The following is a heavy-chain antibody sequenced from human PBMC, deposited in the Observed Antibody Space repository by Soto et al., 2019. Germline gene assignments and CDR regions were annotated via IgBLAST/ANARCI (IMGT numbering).Heavy chain of an antibody. Sequence: GGSLRLSCAASGFTFSSYAMSWVRQAPGKGLEWVSAISGSGGSTYYADSVKGRFTISRDNSKNTLYLQMNSLRAEDTAVFYCAKDLLIYGFWSGYSCMDGWGQGTTVTVSS. J-gene: IGHJ6*02. CDR1: GFTFSSYA. D-gene: IGHD3-3*01. CDR2: ISGSGGST. CDR3: AKDLLIYGFWSGYSCMDG. V-gene: IGHV3-23*01.